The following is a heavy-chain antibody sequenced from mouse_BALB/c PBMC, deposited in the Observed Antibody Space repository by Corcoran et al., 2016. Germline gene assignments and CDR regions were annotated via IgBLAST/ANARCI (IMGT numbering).Heavy chain of an antibody. CDR3: AREPYAMDY. D-gene: IGHD6-1*01. CDR2: INTYTGEP. CDR1: GYTFTNYG. Sequence: QIQLVQSGPELKKPGETVKISCKASGYTFTNYGMNWVKQAPGKGLKWMGWINTYTGEPTYADDFKGRFAFSLETSASTAYLQINNLKNEDTATYFGAREPYAMDYWGQGTSVTVS. J-gene: IGHJ4*01. V-gene: IGHV9-3-1*01.